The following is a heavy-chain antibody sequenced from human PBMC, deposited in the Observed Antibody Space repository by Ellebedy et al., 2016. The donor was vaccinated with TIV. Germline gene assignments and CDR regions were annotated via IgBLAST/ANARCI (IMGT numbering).Heavy chain of an antibody. Sequence: SETLSLTCTVSGGSISSYYWSWIRQPPGIGLEWIGYIYHSGSTNYNPSLKSRVTISVDTSKNQFSLKLSSVTAADTAVYYCARILLRHYGMDVWGQGTTVTVSS. CDR1: GGSISSYY. J-gene: IGHJ6*02. CDR3: ARILLRHYGMDV. CDR2: IYHSGST. D-gene: IGHD3-22*01. V-gene: IGHV4-59*01.